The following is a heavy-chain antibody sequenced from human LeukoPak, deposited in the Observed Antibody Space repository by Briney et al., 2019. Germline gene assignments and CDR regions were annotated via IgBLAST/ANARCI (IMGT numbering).Heavy chain of an antibody. CDR2: IYHSGST. D-gene: IGHD3-16*02. CDR1: GGSISSTNW. V-gene: IGHV4-4*02. Sequence: PSGTLSLTCAVSGGSISSTNWWSWVRQPPGKGLEWIGEIYHSGSTNYNPSLKSRVTISVDTSKNQFSLKLSSVTAADTAVYYCARSYYDYVWGSYRHTYFDYWGQGTLVTVSS. CDR3: ARSYYDYVWGSYRHTYFDY. J-gene: IGHJ4*02.